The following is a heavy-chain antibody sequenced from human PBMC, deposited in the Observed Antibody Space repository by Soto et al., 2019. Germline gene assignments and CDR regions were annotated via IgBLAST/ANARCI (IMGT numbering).Heavy chain of an antibody. CDR2: ISGSSGST. CDR3: AKPKGKYCSSTSCYSPFDY. J-gene: IGHJ4*02. V-gene: IGHV3-23*01. CDR1: GFSFSSYA. Sequence: GGSLRLSCAASGFSFSSYAMSWVRQAPGKGLEWVSAISGSSGSTCYADSVKGRFTISRDNSKNTLFLQMNSLRAEDTAVYYCAKPKGKYCSSTSCYSPFDYWGQGTLVTVSS. D-gene: IGHD2-2*01.